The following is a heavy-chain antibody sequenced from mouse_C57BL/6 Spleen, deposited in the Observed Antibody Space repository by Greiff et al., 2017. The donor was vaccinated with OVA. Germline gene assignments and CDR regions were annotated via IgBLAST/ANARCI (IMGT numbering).Heavy chain of an antibody. V-gene: IGHV1-64*01. CDR2: IYPNSGST. D-gene: IGHD2-5*01. CDR1: GYTFTSYW. Sequence: QVQLQQPGAELVKPGASVKLSCKASGYTFTSYWMHWVKQRPGQGLEWIGMIYPNSGSTNYNEKFKSKATLTVDKSSSTAYMQLSSLTSEDSAVYYCARDYSNCGFAYWGQGTLVTVSA. CDR3: ARDYSNCGFAY. J-gene: IGHJ3*01.